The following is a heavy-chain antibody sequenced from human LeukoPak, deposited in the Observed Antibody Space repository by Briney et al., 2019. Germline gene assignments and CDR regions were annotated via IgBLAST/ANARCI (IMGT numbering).Heavy chain of an antibody. CDR1: GFSLSTSGVG. Sequence: SGPTLVKPTQTLTLTCTFSGFSLSTSGVGVGWIRQPPGKALEWLALIYWDDDKRYSPSLESRLTITKDTSKNQVVLTMTNMDPVDTATYYCAHSEVVPASGLLFDYWGQGTLVTVSS. D-gene: IGHD2-2*01. V-gene: IGHV2-5*02. J-gene: IGHJ4*02. CDR2: IYWDDDK. CDR3: AHSEVVPASGLLFDY.